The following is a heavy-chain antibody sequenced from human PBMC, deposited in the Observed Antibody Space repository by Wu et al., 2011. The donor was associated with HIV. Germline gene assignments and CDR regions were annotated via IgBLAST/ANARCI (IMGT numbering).Heavy chain of an antibody. V-gene: IGHV1-69*06. Sequence: VQSGARSGRRPGVFGEGLLQGLWRHLRAVMESAWVRQAPGQGLEWVGRIIPVSGTATYAQKFQGRVTLSADTSTSAAYMELSSLTSEDTAIYYCARLRTSSDGTVGARIGGYHYYGMDVWGQGTTVTVSS. J-gene: IGHJ6*02. CDR1: RHLRAVM. D-gene: IGHD1-26*01. CDR2: IIPVSGTA. CDR3: ARLRTSSDGTVGARIGGYHYYGMDV.